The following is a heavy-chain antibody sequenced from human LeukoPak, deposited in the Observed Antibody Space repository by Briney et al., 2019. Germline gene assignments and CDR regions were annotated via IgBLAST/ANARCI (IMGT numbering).Heavy chain of an antibody. CDR3: AKIGDYYYYYMDV. CDR2: ISSSSSYI. D-gene: IGHD4-17*01. CDR1: GFTFSSYS. V-gene: IGHV3-21*04. J-gene: IGHJ6*03. Sequence: PGGSLRLSCAASGFTFSSYSMNWVRQAPGKGLGWVSSISSSSSYIYYADSVKGRFTISRDNSKNTLYLQMNSLRAEDTAVYYCAKIGDYYYYYMDVWGKGTTVTVSS.